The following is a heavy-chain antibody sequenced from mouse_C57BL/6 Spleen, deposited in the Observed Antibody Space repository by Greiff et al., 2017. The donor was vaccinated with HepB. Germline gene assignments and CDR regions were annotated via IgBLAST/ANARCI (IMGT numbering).Heavy chain of an antibody. CDR3: ARPYYDYESAY. CDR2: ISSGSSTI. V-gene: IGHV5-17*01. CDR1: GFTFSDYG. Sequence: EVQRVESGGGLVKPGGSLKLSCAASGFTFSDYGMHWVRQAPEKGLEWVAYISSGSSTIYYADTVKGRFTISRDNAKNTLVLQMTSLRSEDTAMYYCARPYYDYESAYWGQGTLVTVSA. J-gene: IGHJ3*01. D-gene: IGHD2-4*01.